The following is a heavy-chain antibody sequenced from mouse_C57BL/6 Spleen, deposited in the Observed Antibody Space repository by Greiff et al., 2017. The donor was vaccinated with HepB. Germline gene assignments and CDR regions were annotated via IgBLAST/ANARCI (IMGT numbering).Heavy chain of an antibody. CDR1: GYAFSSSW. CDR2: IYPGDGDT. D-gene: IGHD3-1*01. Sequence: VQLQQSGPELVKPGASVKISCKASGYAFSSSWMNWVKQRPGKGLEWIGRIYPGDGDTNYNGKFKGKATLTADKSSSTAYMQLSSLTSEDSAVYFCARLGLGRYYFDYWGQGTTLTVSS. CDR3: ARLGLGRYYFDY. V-gene: IGHV1-82*01. J-gene: IGHJ2*01.